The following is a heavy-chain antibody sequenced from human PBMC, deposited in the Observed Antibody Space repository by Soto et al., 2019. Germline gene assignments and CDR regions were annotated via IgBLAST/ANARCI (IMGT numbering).Heavy chain of an antibody. CDR2: LGGGETDT. Sequence: VQLLESGGGLVQPGGSLTLSCAASRFTFSDFAMSWVRQAPGKGLEWVSSLGGGETDTYYADSVKGRFTISRDNSKNTLYLQMDRLRDEDTAVYYCAKDAVSYNGKWDWFDSWGQGTLVTVSS. CDR3: AKDAVSYNGKWDWFDS. J-gene: IGHJ5*01. CDR1: RFTFSDFA. V-gene: IGHV3-23*01. D-gene: IGHD1-26*01.